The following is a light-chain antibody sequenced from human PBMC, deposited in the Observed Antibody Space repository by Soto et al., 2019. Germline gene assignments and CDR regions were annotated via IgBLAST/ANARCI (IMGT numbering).Light chain of an antibody. J-gene: IGKJ3*01. V-gene: IGKV1-8*01. CDR2: ATS. Sequence: AIRMTQSPSSFSASTGDRVTITCRASQGISSYLAWYQQKPAKAPTLLIYATSSLQSGVPSRFSGSGSGTEFTLTISSLQPEDFATYYCQQLNGYPFTFGPGTKVDIK. CDR3: QQLNGYPFT. CDR1: QGISSY.